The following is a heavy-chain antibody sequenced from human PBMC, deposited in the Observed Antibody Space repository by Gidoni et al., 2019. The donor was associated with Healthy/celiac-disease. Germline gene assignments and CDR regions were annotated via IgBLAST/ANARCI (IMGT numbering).Heavy chain of an antibody. CDR3: ARDRLRTRRGVPYF. V-gene: IGHV3-21*01. Sequence: EVQLVESGGGLVKPGGFLRLSCSASGFTFSSYGMNWVRQAPGKGLEWVSSISSSSSYIYYADSVKGRFTISRDNAKNSLYLQMNSLRAEDMAVYYCARDRLRTRRGVPYFWGQGTLVTVSS. CDR1: GFTFSSYG. J-gene: IGHJ4*02. D-gene: IGHD3-10*01. CDR2: ISSSSSYI.